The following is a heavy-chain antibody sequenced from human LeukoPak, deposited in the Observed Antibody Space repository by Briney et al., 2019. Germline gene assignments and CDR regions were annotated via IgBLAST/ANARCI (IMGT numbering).Heavy chain of an antibody. V-gene: IGHV3-30*18. Sequence: GGSLRLSCAASGFTFSNYAIHWVRQAPGRGLEWVAAISYDGNSQHYGAPVKGRFTISRDNSKNTVYLQINTLRTEDAAIYYCAKPYPTLTTSAVLDNWGQGTLVTVSS. D-gene: IGHD1-1*01. CDR3: AKPYPTLTTSAVLDN. J-gene: IGHJ4*02. CDR1: GFTFSNYA. CDR2: ISYDGNSQ.